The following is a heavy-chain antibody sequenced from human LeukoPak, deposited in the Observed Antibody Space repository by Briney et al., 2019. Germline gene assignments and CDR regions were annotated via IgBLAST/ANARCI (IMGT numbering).Heavy chain of an antibody. CDR3: ARGTYYYDSCGPDNCFDY. V-gene: IGHV4-59*12. CDR2: IYYSGGT. CDR1: GGSISSYY. J-gene: IGHJ4*02. Sequence: SETLSLTCTVSGGSISSYYWSWIRQPPGKGLEWIGYIYYSGGTNYNPSLKSRFTISVDTSKSQFPLKLSSVPAADTAVYYWARGTYYYDSCGPDNCFDYWGQGTLVTVSS. D-gene: IGHD3-22*01.